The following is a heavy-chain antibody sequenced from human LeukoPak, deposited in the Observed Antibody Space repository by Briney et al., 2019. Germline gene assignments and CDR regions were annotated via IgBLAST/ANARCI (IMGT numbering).Heavy chain of an antibody. D-gene: IGHD3-3*01. V-gene: IGHV3-7*01. CDR3: ARGWNYAFRFDY. J-gene: IGHJ4*02. CDR1: GFIFSDYW. Sequence: GGSLRLSCAASGFIFSDYWMTWVRQAPGKGLEWVAHIKQDGSEKYYVDSIKGRFTISRDNAKNLVYLQMNSLRADDTAVYYCARGWNYAFRFDYWGQGTLVTVSS. CDR2: IKQDGSEK.